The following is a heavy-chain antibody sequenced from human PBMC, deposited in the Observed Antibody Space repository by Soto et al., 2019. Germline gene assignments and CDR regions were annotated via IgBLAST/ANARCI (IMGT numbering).Heavy chain of an antibody. CDR2: IRAYNGDT. D-gene: IGHD1-7*01. CDR3: ARGGTAYFDY. CDR1: GYSFTYYG. Sequence: QVQLVQSGAEVKKPGASVKVSCKASGYSFTYYGITWVRQAPGQGLEWMGWIRAYNGDTNYALKLQGRLIMTADTSTSTAYMELRSLTSDDTAVYYCARGGTAYFDYWGQGTLVTVSS. J-gene: IGHJ4*02. V-gene: IGHV1-18*01.